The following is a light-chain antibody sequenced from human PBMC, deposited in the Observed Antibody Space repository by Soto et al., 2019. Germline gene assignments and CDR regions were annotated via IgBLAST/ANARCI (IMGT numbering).Light chain of an antibody. CDR2: DAS. J-gene: IGKJ3*01. Sequence: EIVLTQSPGTLSLSPGERATLSCRASQSVSYYLAWYQQKPGQAPRLLIYDASSRATGVPDRFSGSGSGTDFTLTISRLEPEDFAVYYCQQYGSAPFTFGPGTKLDIK. V-gene: IGKV3-20*01. CDR1: QSVSYY. CDR3: QQYGSAPFT.